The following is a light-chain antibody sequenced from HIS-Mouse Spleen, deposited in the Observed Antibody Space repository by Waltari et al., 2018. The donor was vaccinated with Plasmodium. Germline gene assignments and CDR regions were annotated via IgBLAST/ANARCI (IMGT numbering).Light chain of an antibody. CDR2: EVS. V-gene: IGLV2-8*01. J-gene: IGLJ2*01. Sequence: QSALTQPPSASGSPGQSVTISCTGPSRDVGGYNSVSGYQQHPGKAPKLMIYEVSKRPSGVPDRFSGSKSGNTASLTVSGLQAEDEADYYCSSYAGSNNLVFGGGTKLTVL. CDR3: SSYAGSNNLV. CDR1: SRDVGGYNS.